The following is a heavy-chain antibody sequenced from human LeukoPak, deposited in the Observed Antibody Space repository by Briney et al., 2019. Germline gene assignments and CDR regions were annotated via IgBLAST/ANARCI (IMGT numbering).Heavy chain of an antibody. D-gene: IGHD5-12*01. V-gene: IGHV3-23*01. CDR1: GFTFRSYA. J-gene: IGHJ4*02. Sequence: GGSLRLSCAASGFTFRSYAMNWVRQSPGKGLEWVSSISYGDGTAFYAGSVKGRFTVSRDNSRSTLYLQMASLRVGDTAVYYCAKDRGYTGYDSGGIDFWGQGTLVTVSS. CDR3: AKDRGYTGYDSGGIDF. CDR2: ISYGDGTA.